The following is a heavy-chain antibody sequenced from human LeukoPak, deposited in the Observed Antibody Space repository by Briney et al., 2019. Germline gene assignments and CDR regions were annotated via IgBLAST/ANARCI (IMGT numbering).Heavy chain of an antibody. Sequence: GSLRLSCAASGFTVSNNYMTWVRQAPGEGLEWVSLIYSGGTTYYADSVKGRFTISRDNSKNTLYLQMDSLRAEDTGMYYCARDATYSSGWYGGRYFDYWGQGTLVTVSS. CDR2: IYSGGTT. CDR3: ARDATYSSGWYGGRYFDY. V-gene: IGHV3-53*01. CDR1: GFTVSNNY. D-gene: IGHD6-19*01. J-gene: IGHJ4*02.